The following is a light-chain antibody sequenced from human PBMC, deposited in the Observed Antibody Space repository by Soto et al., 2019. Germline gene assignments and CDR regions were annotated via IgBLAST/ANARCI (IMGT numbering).Light chain of an antibody. CDR3: QQYDNLPIT. V-gene: IGKV1-33*01. CDR2: DAS. Sequence: DIPMTQSPSPLSASVGDRVTITCQASQAISNYLNWYQQKPGKAPKLLIYDASNLEIGVPSRFSGSGSGTDFTFTISSLQPEDIATYYCQQYDNLPITFGPGTKVDIK. CDR1: QAISNY. J-gene: IGKJ3*01.